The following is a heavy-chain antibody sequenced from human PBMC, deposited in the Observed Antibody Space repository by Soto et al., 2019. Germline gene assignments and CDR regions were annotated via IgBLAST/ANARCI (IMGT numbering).Heavy chain of an antibody. V-gene: IGHV1-69*08. Sequence: QVQLVQSGAEVKKPGSSVKVSCKASGGTFSSYTISWVRQAPGQGLEWMGRIIPILGIANYAQKFQGRVTITADKSTRTAYMELISLRSEDTAVSYCARELRFLEWHLYYCDYWGQGTLVTVSS. CDR3: ARELRFLEWHLYYCDY. CDR2: IIPILGIA. J-gene: IGHJ4*02. CDR1: GGTFSSYT. D-gene: IGHD3-3*01.